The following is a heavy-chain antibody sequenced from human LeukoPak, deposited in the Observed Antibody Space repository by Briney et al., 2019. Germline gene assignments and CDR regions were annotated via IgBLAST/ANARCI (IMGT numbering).Heavy chain of an antibody. CDR3: ATGLGVGGGSWTRFDP. V-gene: IGHV4-34*01. CDR1: GGSFSGYY. D-gene: IGHD2-15*01. CDR2: INHSGST. Sequence: PSDTLSLTCAVYGGSFSGYYWSWIRQPPGKGLEWIGEINHSGSTNYNPSLKSRVTISVDTSKNQFSLKLSSVTAADTAVYYCATGLGVGGGSWTRFDPWGQGTLVTVSS. J-gene: IGHJ5*02.